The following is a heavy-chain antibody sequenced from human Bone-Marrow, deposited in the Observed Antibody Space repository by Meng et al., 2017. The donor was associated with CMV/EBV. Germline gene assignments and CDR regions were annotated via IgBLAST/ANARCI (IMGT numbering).Heavy chain of an antibody. J-gene: IGHJ4*02. Sequence: GGSLRLSCAASGFTFSSYEMNWVRQAPGKGLEWVSYIGSSGSPIYYANFVKGRFTISRDNAKNSLYLQMNSLKTEDTAVYYCARVLEMATITDYWGQGTRVTGSS. CDR2: IGSSGSPI. CDR1: GFTFSSYE. CDR3: ARVLEMATITDY. D-gene: IGHD5-24*01. V-gene: IGHV3-48*03.